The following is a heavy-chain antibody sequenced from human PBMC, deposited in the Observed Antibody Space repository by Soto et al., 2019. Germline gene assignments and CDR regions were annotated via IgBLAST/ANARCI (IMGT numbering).Heavy chain of an antibody. J-gene: IGHJ4*02. CDR1: GFTFSSYA. V-gene: IGHV3-23*01. Sequence: GGSLRLSCAASGFTFSSYAMSWVRQAPGKGLEWVSAISGSGGSTYYADSVKGRFTISRDNSKNTLYLQMNSLRAEDTAVYYCAKDRTLAAAGPQQYFDYWGQGTLVTVSS. CDR2: ISGSGGST. D-gene: IGHD6-13*01. CDR3: AKDRTLAAAGPQQYFDY.